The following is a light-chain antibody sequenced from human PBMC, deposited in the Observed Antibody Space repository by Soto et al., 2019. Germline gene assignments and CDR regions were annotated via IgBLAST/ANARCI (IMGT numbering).Light chain of an antibody. CDR3: QQYNDWPLT. J-gene: IGKJ4*01. Sequence: EIVMTQSPATLSVSPGERATLSCRASQSISSNLAWYQQKPGQAPRLLFYGASTRATGIPARFSGSGSGTEFTLTISSLQSEDFAIYYCQQYNDWPLTFGGKTKVAIK. V-gene: IGKV3-15*01. CDR2: GAS. CDR1: QSISSN.